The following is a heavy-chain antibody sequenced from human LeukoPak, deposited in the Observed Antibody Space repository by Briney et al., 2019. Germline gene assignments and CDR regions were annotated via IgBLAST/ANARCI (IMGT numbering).Heavy chain of an antibody. Sequence: PSETLSLTCAVYGGSFSGYYWSWIRQPPGKGLEWIGEINHSGSTNYNPSLKGRVTISVDTSKNQFSLKLSSVTAADTAVYYCARLHMVRGVIITFRSIDYWGQGTLVTVSS. J-gene: IGHJ4*02. CDR2: INHSGST. CDR3: ARLHMVRGVIITFRSIDY. D-gene: IGHD3-10*01. CDR1: GGSFSGYY. V-gene: IGHV4-34*01.